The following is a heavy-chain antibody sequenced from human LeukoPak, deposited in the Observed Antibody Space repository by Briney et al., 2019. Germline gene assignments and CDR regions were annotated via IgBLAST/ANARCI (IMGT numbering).Heavy chain of an antibody. J-gene: IGHJ6*03. V-gene: IGHV4-4*07. D-gene: IGHD6-13*01. CDR2: IYTSGST. CDR3: ARGRIAAAYYMDV. CDR1: GGSISSYY. Sequence: SETLSLTCTVSGGSISSYYWSWIRQPAGTGLEWIGRIYTSGSTDYNPSLKSRVTISLDKSKNQFSLKLSSVTAAGTAVYYCARGRIAAAYYMDVWGKGTTVTVSS.